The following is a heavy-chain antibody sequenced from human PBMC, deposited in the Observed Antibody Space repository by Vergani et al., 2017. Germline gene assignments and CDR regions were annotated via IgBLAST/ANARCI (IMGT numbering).Heavy chain of an antibody. CDR2: IYYSGST. D-gene: IGHD3-3*01. Sequence: GDYYWSWIRQPPGKGLEWIGYIYYSGSTYYNPSLKSRVTISVDTSKNQFSLKLSSVTAADTAVYYCARSKRFDYWGQGTLVTVSS. CDR3: ARSKRFDY. CDR1: GDYY. J-gene: IGHJ4*02. V-gene: IGHV4-30-4*01.